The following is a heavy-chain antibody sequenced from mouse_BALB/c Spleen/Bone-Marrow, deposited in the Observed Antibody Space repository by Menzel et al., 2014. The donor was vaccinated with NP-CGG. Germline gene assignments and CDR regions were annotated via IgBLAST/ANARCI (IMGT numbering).Heavy chain of an antibody. J-gene: IGHJ4*01. CDR2: IYPGNNDT. CDR3: TRSTGFYYGMDY. Sequence: EVKLVESGTVLARPGASVKMSCKASGYAFTIYWMHWVKQRPGLGLEWIGTIYPGNNDTNYNQKFKGKAKLTAVTSTSTAYMELSSLTNEDSAAYYCTRSTGFYYGMDYWGQGTSVTVSS. V-gene: IGHV1-5*01. CDR1: GYAFTIYW.